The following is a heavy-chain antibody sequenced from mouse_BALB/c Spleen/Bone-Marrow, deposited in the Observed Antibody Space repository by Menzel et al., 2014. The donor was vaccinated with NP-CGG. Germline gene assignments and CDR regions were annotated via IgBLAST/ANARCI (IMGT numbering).Heavy chain of an antibody. CDR3: TTGGNDWFAY. V-gene: IGHV1-7*01. D-gene: IGHD2-1*01. Sequence: VKLMESGPELAKPGASVKMSCRASGYTFTSYWMNWVKQRPVQGLEWIGYINPTSGYTEYNQKFKDKATLTTDKSSSTAYMQLSSLTSEDSAVYYCTTGGNDWFAYWGQGTLVTVSA. CDR2: INPTSGYT. J-gene: IGHJ3*01. CDR1: GYTFTSYW.